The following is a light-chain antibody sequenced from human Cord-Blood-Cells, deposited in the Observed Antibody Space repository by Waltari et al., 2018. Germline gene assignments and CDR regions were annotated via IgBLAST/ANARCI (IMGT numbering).Light chain of an antibody. CDR1: QSISSW. J-gene: IGKJ2*01. CDR3: QQYNSYPYT. V-gene: IGKV1-5*03. CDR2: KAS. Sequence: DIQMTHSHSTLSASVGDRVTITCRASQSISSWWAWYQQKPGKAPKLLIYKASSLESGVPSRFSGSGSGTEFTLTISSLQPDDFATYYCQQYNSYPYTFGQGTKLEIK.